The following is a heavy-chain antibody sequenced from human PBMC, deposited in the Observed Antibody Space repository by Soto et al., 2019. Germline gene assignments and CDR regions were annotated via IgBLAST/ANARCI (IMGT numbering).Heavy chain of an antibody. V-gene: IGHV3-23*01. CDR2: ISGSGGST. D-gene: IGHD3-9*01. Sequence: VGSLRLSCAASGFTFSSYAMSWVRQAPGKGLEWVSAISGSGGSTYYADSVKGRFTISRDNSKNTLYLQMNSLRAEDTAVYYCAKDVHDPGPVLRYFDWLPMDYWGQGTLVTVSS. CDR3: AKDVHDPGPVLRYFDWLPMDY. CDR1: GFTFSSYA. J-gene: IGHJ4*02.